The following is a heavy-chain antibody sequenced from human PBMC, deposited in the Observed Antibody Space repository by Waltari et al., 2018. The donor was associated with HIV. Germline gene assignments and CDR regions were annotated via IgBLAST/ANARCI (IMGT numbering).Heavy chain of an antibody. D-gene: IGHD3-22*01. CDR3: ARQGGITMIVVVRAFDI. CDR2: IYYSGST. J-gene: IGHJ3*02. Sequence: QLQLQESGPGLVKPSETLSLTCTVSGGSIRSSSYYWGWIGQPPGKGLEWIGSIYYSGSTYYNQSLKSRLTISVDTSKNQFSLKLSSVTAADTAVYYCARQGGITMIVVVRAFDIWGQGTMVTVSS. CDR1: GGSIRSSSYY. V-gene: IGHV4-39*01.